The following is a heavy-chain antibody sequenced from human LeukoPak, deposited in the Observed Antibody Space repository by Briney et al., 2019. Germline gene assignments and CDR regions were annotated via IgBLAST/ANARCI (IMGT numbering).Heavy chain of an antibody. V-gene: IGHV1-2*02. CDR1: GYTFSDYY. CDR3: STEDKYCTSTTCGDS. J-gene: IGHJ4*02. D-gene: IGHD2-2*01. CDR2: IIPNSGGT. Sequence: ASVKVSCKTSGYTFSDYYMHWVRQAPGQGLEWLGYIIPNSGGTTYAQKFQGRVTMTRDTSISAAYLDLSGLRSDETAVYYCSTEDKYCTSTTCGDSWGQGTLVTVSS.